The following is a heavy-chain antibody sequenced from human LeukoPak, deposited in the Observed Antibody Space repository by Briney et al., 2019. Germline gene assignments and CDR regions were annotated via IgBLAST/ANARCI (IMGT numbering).Heavy chain of an antibody. CDR2: ISGSGGST. V-gene: IGHV3-23*01. Sequence: GGSLRLSCAASGFTFSNYAMSWVRQAPGKGLEWVSVISGSGGSTYYADSVKGRFTISRDNSKNTLYLQTNSLRAEDTAVYYCARAVWFGELSRFDAFDIWGQGTMVTVSS. J-gene: IGHJ3*02. D-gene: IGHD3-10*01. CDR1: GFTFSNYA. CDR3: ARAVWFGELSRFDAFDI.